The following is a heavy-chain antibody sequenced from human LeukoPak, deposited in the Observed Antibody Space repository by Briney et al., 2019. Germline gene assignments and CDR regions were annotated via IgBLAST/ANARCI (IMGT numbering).Heavy chain of an antibody. Sequence: GGSLRLSCAASGFTFSSYAMNWVRQAPGKGLEWVAVISYDGNNKYYADSVKGRFTISRDNSKNTLYLQMNSLRAEDTAVYYCARDRIEDFWSGYWPPSDFDYWGQGTLVTVSS. CDR1: GFTFSSYA. CDR2: ISYDGNNK. D-gene: IGHD3-3*01. J-gene: IGHJ4*02. V-gene: IGHV3-30*04. CDR3: ARDRIEDFWSGYWPPSDFDY.